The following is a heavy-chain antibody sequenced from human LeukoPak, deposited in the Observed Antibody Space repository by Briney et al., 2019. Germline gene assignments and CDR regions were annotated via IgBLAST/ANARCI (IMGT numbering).Heavy chain of an antibody. D-gene: IGHD2-2*01. J-gene: IGHJ4*02. CDR1: GFTFSSYA. Sequence: PGRSLRLSCAASGFTFSSYAMHWVRQAPGKGLEWVAVISYDGSNKYYADSVKGRFTISRDNSKNTLYLQMNSLRAEDTAVYYCARMGSNCSSTSCSYFDYWGQGTLVTVSS. CDR2: ISYDGSNK. CDR3: ARMGSNCSSTSCSYFDY. V-gene: IGHV3-30*01.